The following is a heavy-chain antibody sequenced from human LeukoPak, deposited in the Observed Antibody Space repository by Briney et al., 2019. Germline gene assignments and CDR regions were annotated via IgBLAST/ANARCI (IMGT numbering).Heavy chain of an antibody. CDR1: GFTFSSYA. D-gene: IGHD3-10*01. Sequence: PGGSLRLSCAASGFTFSSYAMSWVRQAPGKGLEWVSAISGSGGSTYYADSVKGRFTISRDNSKNTLYLQMNSLRAEDTAVYYCAKAMVSMVRGGLDYWGQGTLVTVSS. CDR2: ISGSGGST. J-gene: IGHJ4*02. CDR3: AKAMVSMVRGGLDY. V-gene: IGHV3-23*01.